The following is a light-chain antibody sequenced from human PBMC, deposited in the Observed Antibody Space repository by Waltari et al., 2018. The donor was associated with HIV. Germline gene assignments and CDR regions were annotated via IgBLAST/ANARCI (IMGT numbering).Light chain of an antibody. V-gene: IGLV2-14*01. CDR1: RGDVGGSNY. Sequence: QSALTQPASVSGSLGQSITISCTGTRGDVGGSNYVSWYQYYPGKAPRLMIYEVTNRPSGVSNRFSGSKSGNTASLTISGLQAEDESDYYCASYTSSSTLVLFGGGTKLTVL. CDR2: EVT. J-gene: IGLJ3*02. CDR3: ASYTSSSTLVL.